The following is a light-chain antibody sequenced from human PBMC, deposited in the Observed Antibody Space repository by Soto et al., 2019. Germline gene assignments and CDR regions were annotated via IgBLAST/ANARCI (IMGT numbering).Light chain of an antibody. CDR2: DVS. V-gene: IGLV2-14*03. J-gene: IGLJ1*01. CDR1: SSDVGGYNY. CDR3: SSYTTSNTRQIA. Sequence: QSDLTQPASGSGSPGQSINISCTGTSSDVGGYNYVSWYQHHPGKAPKLIIYDVSNRPSGVSNPFSGSKSGNTASLTISGLQPEDEADYYCSSYTTSNTRQIAFGTGTKVTVL.